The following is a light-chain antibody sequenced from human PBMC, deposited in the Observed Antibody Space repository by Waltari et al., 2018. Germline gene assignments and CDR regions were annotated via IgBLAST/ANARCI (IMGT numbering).Light chain of an antibody. CDR1: SSDIGSYGL. V-gene: IGLV2-23*02. CDR2: EVS. CDR3: CSYASSGTFV. Sequence: QSALTQPASVSGSPGQPITISCTGTSSDIGSYGLVSWYQHHPGKAPKVKIYEVSKRPSGVPDRFSGSRSGNTASLTISGLQAEDEADYYCCSYASSGTFVFGTGTKVTVL. J-gene: IGLJ1*01.